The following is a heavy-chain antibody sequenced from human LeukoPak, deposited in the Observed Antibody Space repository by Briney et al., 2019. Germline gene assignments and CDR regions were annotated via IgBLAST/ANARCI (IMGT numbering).Heavy chain of an antibody. CDR1: GFTFSSYS. D-gene: IGHD2-2*01. Sequence: GGSLRLSCAASGFTFSSYSMNWVRQAPGKGLEWVSSISSSSSYTYYADSVKGRFTISRDNSKNTLYLQMNSLRAEDTAVYYCAREEGPYVVSSTYFDYWGQGTLVTVSS. CDR3: AREEGPYVVSSTYFDY. V-gene: IGHV3-21*04. CDR2: ISSSSSYT. J-gene: IGHJ4*02.